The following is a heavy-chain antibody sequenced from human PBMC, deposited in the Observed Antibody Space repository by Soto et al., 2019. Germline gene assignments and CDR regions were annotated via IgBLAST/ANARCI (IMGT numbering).Heavy chain of an antibody. V-gene: IGHV3-23*01. CDR1: GFTFGTYT. CDR2: ISATGDST. J-gene: IGHJ6*02. Sequence: QVLESGGNSVQPGGSLRLSCAASGFTFGTYTMSWVRLAPGKGLEWVSAISATGDSTSYADSVKGRFTISRDNSKNTLYVQMDSLRVEDTALYCVTHWGGATVLRGLAVWGHGTTVTVSS. CDR3: THWGGATVLRGLAV. D-gene: IGHD3-10*01.